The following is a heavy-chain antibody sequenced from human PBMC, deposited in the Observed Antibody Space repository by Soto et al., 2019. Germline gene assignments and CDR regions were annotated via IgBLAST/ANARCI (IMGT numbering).Heavy chain of an antibody. CDR2: IYHSGST. D-gene: IGHD2-21*02. CDR1: GGSISSTNL. CDR3: AKFGGDWA. V-gene: IGHV4-4*02. Sequence: SENLSLTCDVSGGSISSTNLWSWVRQPPGKGLEWIGEIYHSGSTNYNPSLKGRVTVSLDKSKNQFSLKLSSVTAADTAVYYCAKFGGDWAWGQGTLVTVS. J-gene: IGHJ4*02.